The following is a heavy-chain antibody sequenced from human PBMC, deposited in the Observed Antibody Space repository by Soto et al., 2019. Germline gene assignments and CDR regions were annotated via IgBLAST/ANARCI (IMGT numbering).Heavy chain of an antibody. V-gene: IGHV3-23*01. CDR3: ARYIPGVRYYGMDV. J-gene: IGHJ6*02. CDR1: GFTFSSYA. Sequence: GGSLRLSCAASGFTFSSYAMKWVRQAPGKGLEWVSLIGESGTPTYYADSVKGRFTFSRDNSGNTLFLEMYSLRAEDTAVYYCARYIPGVRYYGMDVWGQGTTVTSP. CDR2: IGESGTPT. D-gene: IGHD2-2*01.